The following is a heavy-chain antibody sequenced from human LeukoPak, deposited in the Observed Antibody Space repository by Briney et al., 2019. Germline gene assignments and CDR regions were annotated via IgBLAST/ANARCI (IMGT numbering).Heavy chain of an antibody. CDR1: GGSISSSSYY. Sequence: SETLSLTCTVSGGSISSSSYYWGWIRQPPGKGLEWIGSIYYSGSTYYNPSLKSRVTISVDTSKNQFSLKLSSVTAADTAVYYCAREIDRLVGAKSYFDYWGQGTLVTVSS. D-gene: IGHD1-26*01. V-gene: IGHV4-39*07. J-gene: IGHJ4*02. CDR2: IYYSGST. CDR3: AREIDRLVGAKSYFDY.